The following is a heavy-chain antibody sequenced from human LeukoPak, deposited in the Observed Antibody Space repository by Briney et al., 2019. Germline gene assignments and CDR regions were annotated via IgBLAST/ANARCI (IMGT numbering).Heavy chain of an antibody. CDR2: IYYSGRT. Sequence: SETLSLTCTVSGGSLSSSSYYWGWIRQPPGKGLEWIGSIYYSGRTYYNPSLKSRVTISVDTSKNQFSLKLSSVTATDTAVYYCARHGEGCGRYGQFDSWGQGTLVTVSS. CDR3: ARHGEGCGRYGQFDS. V-gene: IGHV4-39*01. D-gene: IGHD6-19*01. J-gene: IGHJ4*02. CDR1: GGSLSSSSYY.